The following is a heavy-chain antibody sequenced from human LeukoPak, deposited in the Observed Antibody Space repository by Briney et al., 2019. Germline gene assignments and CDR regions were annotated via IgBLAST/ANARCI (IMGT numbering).Heavy chain of an antibody. CDR1: GFTFSSYA. CDR2: ISGSGGST. CDR3: AKDDNYYDSSRYHDY. V-gene: IGHV3-23*01. J-gene: IGHJ4*02. Sequence: GGSLRLSCAASGFTFSSYAMSWVRQAPGKGLEWVSAISGSGGSTYYADSVKGRFTISRDNSKNTLYLQMNSLRAEDTAVYYCAKDDNYYDSSRYHDYWGQGTLVTVSS. D-gene: IGHD3-22*01.